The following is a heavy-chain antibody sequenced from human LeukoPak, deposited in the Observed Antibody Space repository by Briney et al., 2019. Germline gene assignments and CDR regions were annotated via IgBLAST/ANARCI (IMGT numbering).Heavy chain of an antibody. J-gene: IGHJ4*02. CDR1: GFTFSDYA. V-gene: IGHV3-23*01. CDR3: AKASLERYYFDY. CDR2: VRGSGGSA. D-gene: IGHD1-1*01. Sequence: GGSLRLSCAASGFTFSDYAMSWVRQAPGKGLDWVSAVRGSGGSAYYADSVKGRFTISRDNSKNTLSLQMNSLRAEDTAVYYCAKASLERYYFDYWGQGTLVTVSS.